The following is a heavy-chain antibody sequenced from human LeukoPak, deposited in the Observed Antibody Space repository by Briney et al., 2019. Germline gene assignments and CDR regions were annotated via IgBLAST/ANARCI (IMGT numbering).Heavy chain of an antibody. CDR2: ISGDGST. Sequence: GGSLRLSCAGSGFIFNNYAMSWVRQAPGKGLEWVSGISGDGSTYYTDFVKGRFTISRDNSKNILYLQMNSLRAEDTAVYYCAKDRSYYGSGAGYFFDYWGQGTLVTVSS. D-gene: IGHD3-10*01. CDR3: AKDRSYYGSGAGYFFDY. J-gene: IGHJ4*02. V-gene: IGHV3-23*01. CDR1: GFIFNNYA.